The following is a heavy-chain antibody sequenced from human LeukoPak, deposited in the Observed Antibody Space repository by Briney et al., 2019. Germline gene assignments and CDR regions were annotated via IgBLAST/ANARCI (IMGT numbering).Heavy chain of an antibody. V-gene: IGHV1-69*04. Sequence: GASVKVSCKASGGTFSSYAISWVRQAPGQGLKWMGRIIPIFGIANYAQKFQGRVTITADKSTSTAYMELSSLRSEDTAVYYCARAGEMNWFDPWGQGTLVTVSS. CDR1: GGTFSSYA. CDR2: IIPIFGIA. CDR3: ARAGEMNWFDP. D-gene: IGHD5-24*01. J-gene: IGHJ5*02.